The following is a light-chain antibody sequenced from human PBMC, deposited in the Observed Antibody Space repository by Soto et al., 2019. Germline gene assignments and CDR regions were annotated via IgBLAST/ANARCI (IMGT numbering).Light chain of an antibody. Sequence: QSVLTQPPSVSAAPGQTVTISCSGSSSNIEIHYVSWYQQLPGAAPTLLIYDNNERPSGIPDRFSASKSGTSATLGITGLQTGDEADYYCASWDSSLRGVLFGGGTKLTVL. CDR3: ASWDSSLRGVL. CDR2: DNN. V-gene: IGLV1-51*01. CDR1: SSNIEIHY. J-gene: IGLJ2*01.